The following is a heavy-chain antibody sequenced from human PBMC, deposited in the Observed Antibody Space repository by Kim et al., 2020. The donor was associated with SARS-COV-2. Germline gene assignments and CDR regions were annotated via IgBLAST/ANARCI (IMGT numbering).Heavy chain of an antibody. CDR2: IKSKTDGGTT. CDR1: GFTFSNAW. J-gene: IGHJ6*02. D-gene: IGHD5-18*01. V-gene: IGHV3-15*01. CDR3: TTEIQLWLTDYYYGMDV. Sequence: GGSLRLSCAASGFTFSNAWMSWVRQAPGKGLEWVGRIKSKTDGGTTDYAAPVKGRFTISRDDSKNTLYLQMNSLKTEDTAVYYCTTEIQLWLTDYYYGMDVWGQGTTVTVSS.